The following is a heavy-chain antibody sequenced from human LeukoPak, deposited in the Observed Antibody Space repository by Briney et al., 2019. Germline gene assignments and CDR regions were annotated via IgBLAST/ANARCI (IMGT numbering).Heavy chain of an antibody. D-gene: IGHD3-3*01. CDR2: ISSSSSYI. CDR3: ASVDYDFWSGYSHGGYGMDV. V-gene: IGHV3-21*01. Sequence: GGSLRLSCAASGFTFSSYSMNWVRQAPGKGLEWVSSISSSSSYIYYADSVKGRFTISRDNAKNSLYLQMNSLRAEDTAVYYCASVDYDFWSGYSHGGYGMDVWGQGTTVTVSS. CDR1: GFTFSSYS. J-gene: IGHJ6*02.